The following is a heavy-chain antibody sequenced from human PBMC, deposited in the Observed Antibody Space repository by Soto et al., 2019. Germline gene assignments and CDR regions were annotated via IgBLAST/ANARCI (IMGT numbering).Heavy chain of an antibody. V-gene: IGHV3-23*01. CDR1: GFTFSSYA. J-gene: IGHJ4*02. D-gene: IGHD3-10*01. CDR3: AKDKGQRRRQMVRGDFDY. CDR2: ISGSGGST. Sequence: GGSLRLSCAASGFTFSSYAMSWVRQAPGKGLEWVSAISGSGGSTYYADSVKGRFTISRDNSKNTLYLQMNSLRAEDTAVYYCAKDKGQRRRQMVRGDFDYWGQGTLVTVSS.